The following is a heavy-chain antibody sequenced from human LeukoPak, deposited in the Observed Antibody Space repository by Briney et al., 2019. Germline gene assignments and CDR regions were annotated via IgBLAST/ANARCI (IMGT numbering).Heavy chain of an antibody. Sequence: GGSLRLSCAASGFTFSDYYMSWIRQAPGKGLGWVAVISYDGSNKYYADSVKGRFTISRDNSKNTLYLQMNSLRAEDTAVYYCARVGGSYFHFDYWGQGTLVTVSS. CDR1: GFTFSDYY. CDR2: ISYDGSNK. V-gene: IGHV3-30-3*01. J-gene: IGHJ4*02. D-gene: IGHD1-26*01. CDR3: ARVGGSYFHFDY.